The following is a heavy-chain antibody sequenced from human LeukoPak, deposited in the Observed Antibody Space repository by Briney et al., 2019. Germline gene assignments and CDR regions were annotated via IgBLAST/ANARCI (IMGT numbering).Heavy chain of an antibody. J-gene: IGHJ6*03. Sequence: GGSLRLSCAASGFIFNDSAMHWVRQASGKGLEWVGRIRRKVNNYSTRYGASMKGRFTISRDDSKNTTYLQMNSLKTEDTAVYYCTRLRADTSGGYYYFMHVWGKGTTVTVSS. CDR1: GFIFNDSA. CDR3: TRLRADTSGGYYYFMHV. D-gene: IGHD6-19*01. V-gene: IGHV3-73*01. CDR2: IRRKVNNYST.